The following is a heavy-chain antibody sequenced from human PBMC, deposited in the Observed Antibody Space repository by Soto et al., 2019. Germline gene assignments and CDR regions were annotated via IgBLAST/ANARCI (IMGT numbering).Heavy chain of an antibody. V-gene: IGHV4-59*01. CDR3: ARDSPHYNYNGMDV. CDR1: GGSISSYY. CDR2: IYYSGST. J-gene: IGHJ6*02. Sequence: SETLSLTCTVSGGSISSYYWSWIRQPPGKGLEWIGYIYYSGSTHYNPSLKSRVTISVDTSKNQFSLKLSSVTAADTGVYYCARDSPHYNYNGMDVWGQGTTVTVSS.